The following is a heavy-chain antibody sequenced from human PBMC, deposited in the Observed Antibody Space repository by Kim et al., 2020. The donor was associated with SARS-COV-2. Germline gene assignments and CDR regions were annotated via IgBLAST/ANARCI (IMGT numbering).Heavy chain of an antibody. J-gene: IGHJ4*02. V-gene: IGHV4-34*01. D-gene: IGHD3-22*01. CDR3: ARDPYYYDSRGGEY. Sequence: NPSLKSRVTISVDTSKNQFSLKLSSVTAADTAVYYCARDPYYYDSRGGEYWGQGTLVTVSS.